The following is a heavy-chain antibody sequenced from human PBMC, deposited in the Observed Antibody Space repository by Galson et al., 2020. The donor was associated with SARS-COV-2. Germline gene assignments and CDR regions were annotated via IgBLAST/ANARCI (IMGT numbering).Heavy chain of an antibody. CDR3: ARVPAHLDY. Sequence: ASETLSLTCTVSGASISSGRYYYTWIRQHPGKGLEWIGYIYYSGNTSYNPSPKSRVTMSVDTSKNQFFLNLTSLTAADTAVYFCARVPAHLDYWGQGILVTVSS. CDR1: GASISSGRYY. J-gene: IGHJ4*02. CDR2: IYYSGNT. V-gene: IGHV4-31*03.